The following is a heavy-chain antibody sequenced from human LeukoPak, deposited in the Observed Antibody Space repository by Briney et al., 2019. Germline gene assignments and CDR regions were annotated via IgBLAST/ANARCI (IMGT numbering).Heavy chain of an antibody. V-gene: IGHV3-53*01. J-gene: IGHJ4*02. D-gene: IGHD2-2*01. CDR1: GFTVSSNY. CDR2: IYSGGST. Sequence: VQPGGSLRLSCAASGFTVSSNYMSWVRQAPGKGLEWVSVIYSGGSTYYADSVKGRFTISRDNSKNTLYLQMNSLRAEDTAVYYCAGGSIVVVPAADYWGQGTLVTVSS. CDR3: AGGSIVVVPAADY.